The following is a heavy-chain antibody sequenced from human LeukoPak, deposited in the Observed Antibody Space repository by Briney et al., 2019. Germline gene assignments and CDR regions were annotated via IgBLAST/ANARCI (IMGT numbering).Heavy chain of an antibody. D-gene: IGHD5-12*01. Sequence: ASVKVSCKAPGYTFTGYYMHWVRQAPGQGLEWMGWINPNSGGTNYAQKFQGRVTMTRDTSISTAYMELSRLRSDDTAVYYCARDFDGSGYGDYWGQGTLVTVSS. CDR1: GYTFTGYY. J-gene: IGHJ4*02. V-gene: IGHV1-2*02. CDR3: ARDFDGSGYGDY. CDR2: INPNSGGT.